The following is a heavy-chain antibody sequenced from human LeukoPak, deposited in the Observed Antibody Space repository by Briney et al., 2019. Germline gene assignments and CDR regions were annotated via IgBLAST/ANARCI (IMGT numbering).Heavy chain of an antibody. CDR2: IYTSGST. CDR3: ARADYSSGWYEPSCYFDV. V-gene: IGHV4-61*02. Sequence: SETLSLTCTVSGGSISSGSYYWRWIRHPAGKGLEWVGRIYTSGSTNYNPSHKSRVTISVDTSKNHLSLKLSSVTATDTAVYDCARADYSSGWYEPSCYFDVRGGVILVSVSS. D-gene: IGHD6-19*01. J-gene: IGHJ2*01. CDR1: GGSISSGSYY.